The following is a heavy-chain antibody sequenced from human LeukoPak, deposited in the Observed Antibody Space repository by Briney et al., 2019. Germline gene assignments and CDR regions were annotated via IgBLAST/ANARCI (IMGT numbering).Heavy chain of an antibody. V-gene: IGHV4-59*08. CDR2: IYYRGRT. D-gene: IGHD4-17*01. CDR1: GGSISDYY. Sequence: SETLSLTCTVSGGSISDYYWSWTRQPPGKGPEWIGYIYYRGRTNYNPSLKSRVPMSIDTSKNQFSLRLSSVTAADTAVYYCARLATYGDYSDWGQGTLVTVSS. J-gene: IGHJ4*02. CDR3: ARLATYGDYSD.